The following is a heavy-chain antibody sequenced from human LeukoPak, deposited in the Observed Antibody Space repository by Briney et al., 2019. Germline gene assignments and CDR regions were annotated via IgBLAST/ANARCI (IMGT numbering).Heavy chain of an antibody. CDR1: GVSISSSNSY. CDR2: IYYSGNT. V-gene: IGHV4-39*01. D-gene: IGHD6-13*01. CDR3: ARAHGGAAGRYYYYYYMDV. J-gene: IGHJ6*03. Sequence: SETLSLTCTVSGVSISSSNSYWGWIRQPPGKGLEWIGSIYYSGNTYYNASLKSQVSISIDTSKNQFSLRLTSVTAADTAVYYCARAHGGAAGRYYYYYYMDVWGKGTTVTISS.